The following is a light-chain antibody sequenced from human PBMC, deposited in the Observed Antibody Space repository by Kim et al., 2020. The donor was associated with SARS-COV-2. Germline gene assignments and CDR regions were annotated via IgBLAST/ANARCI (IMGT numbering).Light chain of an antibody. CDR2: EVS. CDR1: SSDVGGSNL. J-gene: IGLJ2*01. V-gene: IGLV2-8*01. CDR3: FSYGGGDNWI. Sequence: QSALTQPPSASGSPGQSVTISCTGTSSDVGGSNLVSWFQQHPGKAPKLIIYEVSKRPSGGPDGFSGSKSGNTASLTVSGLQAEDEADYYCFSYGGGDNWIFGGGTQLTVL.